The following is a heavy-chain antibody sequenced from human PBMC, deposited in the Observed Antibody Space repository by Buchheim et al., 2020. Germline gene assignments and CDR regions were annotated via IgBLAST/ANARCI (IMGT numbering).Heavy chain of an antibody. V-gene: IGHV3-21*01. Sequence: EVQLVESGGGLVKPGGSLRLSCAASGFTFNTYSMNWVRQAPGKGLEWVSSISSSGSFTYYADSVKGRFTISRDNAKNSLHLQMNSLRAEDTAVYYCARDSIASADGWCDPWGQGTL. D-gene: IGHD6-13*01. CDR3: ARDSIASADGWCDP. J-gene: IGHJ5*02. CDR1: GFTFNTYS. CDR2: ISSSGSFT.